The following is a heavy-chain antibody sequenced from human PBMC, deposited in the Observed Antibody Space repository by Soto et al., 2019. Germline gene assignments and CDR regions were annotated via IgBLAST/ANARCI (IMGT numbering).Heavy chain of an antibody. V-gene: IGHV5-10-1*01. Sequence: LRLSCKGSGYSFTSYWISWVRQMPGKGLEWMGRIDPSDSYTNYSPSFQGHVTISADKSISTAYLQWSSLKASDNAMYYCARQGNIAARPAPLDYWGQGTLVTVSS. CDR1: GYSFTSYW. J-gene: IGHJ4*02. CDR3: ARQGNIAARPAPLDY. CDR2: IDPSDSYT. D-gene: IGHD6-6*01.